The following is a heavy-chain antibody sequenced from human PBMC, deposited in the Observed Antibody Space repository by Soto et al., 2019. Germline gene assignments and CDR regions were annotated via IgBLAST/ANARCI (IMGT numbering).Heavy chain of an antibody. CDR2: IIPIFGTA. Sequence: SVKVSCKASGGTFSSYAISWVRQAPGQGLEWMGGIIPIFGTANYAQKFQGRVTITADKSTSTAYMELSSLRSEDTAAYYCAGLLWFGELLSGAFDIWGQGTMVTVSS. CDR1: GGTFSSYA. V-gene: IGHV1-69*06. D-gene: IGHD3-10*01. CDR3: AGLLWFGELLSGAFDI. J-gene: IGHJ3*02.